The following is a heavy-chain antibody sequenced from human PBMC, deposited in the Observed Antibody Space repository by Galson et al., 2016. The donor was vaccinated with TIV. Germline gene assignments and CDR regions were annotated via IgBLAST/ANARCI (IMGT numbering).Heavy chain of an antibody. Sequence: SVKVSCKASGYPFPSYGFSWVRQAPGQGLEWMGWISAYNGDTNYAQKFQGRVTMTTDASTNTAYMELKSLRSDDSAKDYCARDRGSMTMILVVDYYYGMEVWGQGTTVTVS. CDR1: GYPFPSYG. J-gene: IGHJ6*02. D-gene: IGHD3-22*01. V-gene: IGHV1-18*04. CDR3: ARDRGSMTMILVVDYYYGMEV. CDR2: ISAYNGDT.